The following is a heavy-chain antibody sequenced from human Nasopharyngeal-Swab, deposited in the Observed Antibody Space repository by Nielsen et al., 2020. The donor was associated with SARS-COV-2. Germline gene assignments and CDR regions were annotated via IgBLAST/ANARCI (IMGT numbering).Heavy chain of an antibody. Sequence: SQTLSLTCTVSGGSISSYYWTWIRQPAGKGLEWIGRIYMSGITNYNPSLKSRVTMSVDTSKTQISLKLSSVTAADTAVYYCARDSSDSSGYYLRETYYYGMDVWGQGTTVTVSS. CDR2: IYMSGIT. V-gene: IGHV4-4*07. D-gene: IGHD3-22*01. CDR3: ARDSSDSSGYYLRETYYYGMDV. J-gene: IGHJ6*02. CDR1: GGSISSYY.